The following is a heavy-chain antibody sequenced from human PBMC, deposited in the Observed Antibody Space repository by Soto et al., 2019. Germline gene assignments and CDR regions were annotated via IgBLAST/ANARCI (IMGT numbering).Heavy chain of an antibody. CDR2: IYHSWNT. V-gene: IGHV4-30-2*01. J-gene: IGHJ6*02. D-gene: IGHD4-4*01. CDR3: ARDKLQYLYVGMDV. Sequence: QLQLQESGSGLVKPSQTLSLTCAVSGGSISTVGYSWNWIRQPPGKGLEWIGYIYHSWNTFYNPSLKSRVTIELDRSQNQFSLQLISVTAADTAGYDCARDKLQYLYVGMDVWGRGTTVAVSS. CDR1: GGSISTVGYS.